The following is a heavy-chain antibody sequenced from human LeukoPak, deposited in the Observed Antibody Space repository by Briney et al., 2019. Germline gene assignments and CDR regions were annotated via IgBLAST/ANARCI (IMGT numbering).Heavy chain of an antibody. CDR3: ARDLEVESAWLVSPPFFDY. J-gene: IGHJ4*02. CDR2: ISYDGSNK. Sequence: GGSLRLSCAASGFTFSSYGMHWVRQAPGKGLEWVAVISYDGSNKYYADSVKGRFTISRDNSKNTLYLQMNSLRAEDTAVYYCARDLEVESAWLVSPPFFDYWGQGTLVTVSS. CDR1: GFTFSSYG. D-gene: IGHD6-19*01. V-gene: IGHV3-30*03.